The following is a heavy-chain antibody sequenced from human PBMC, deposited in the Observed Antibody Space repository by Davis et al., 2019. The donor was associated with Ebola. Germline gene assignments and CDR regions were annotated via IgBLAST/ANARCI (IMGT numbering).Heavy chain of an antibody. V-gene: IGHV4-34*01. CDR3: ARGRGYSSSSRIAAAGVVFDY. Sequence: PSETLSLTCAVYGGSFSGYYWSWIRQPPGKGLEWIGEINHSGSTNYNPSLKSRVTISVDTSKNQFSLKLSSVTAADTAVYYCARGRGYSSSSRIAAAGVVFDYWGQGTLVTVSS. J-gene: IGHJ4*02. CDR1: GGSFSGYY. CDR2: INHSGST. D-gene: IGHD6-13*01.